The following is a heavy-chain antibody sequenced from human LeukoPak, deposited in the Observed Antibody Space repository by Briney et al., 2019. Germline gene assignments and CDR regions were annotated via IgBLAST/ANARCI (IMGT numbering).Heavy chain of an antibody. CDR2: ISWNSGSI. V-gene: IGHV3-9*01. Sequence: GGSLRLSCAASGFTFDDYAMHWVRQAPGKGLEWVSGISWNSGSIGYADSVKGRFTISRDNAKNSLYLQMNSLRAEDTALYYCAKDTAASWFYYFDYWGQGTLATVSS. CDR1: GFTFDDYA. J-gene: IGHJ4*02. CDR3: AKDTAASWFYYFDY. D-gene: IGHD3-9*01.